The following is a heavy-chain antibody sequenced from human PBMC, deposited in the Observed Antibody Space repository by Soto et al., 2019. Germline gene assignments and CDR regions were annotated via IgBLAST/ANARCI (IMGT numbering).Heavy chain of an antibody. CDR3: ARVFDVCHGGSRYYYYDGLDV. CDR1: VEALNSYY. Sequence: GASVEVSCKSSVEALNSYYMHWVRKANGPGLEWMGIINPSGGSTSYAQKFQGRVTMTRDTSTSTVYMELSSLRSEDTAVYYCARVFDVCHGGSRYYYYDGLDVWGQGTTVT. D-gene: IGHD2-15*01. V-gene: IGHV1-46*02. J-gene: IGHJ6*02. CDR2: INPSGGST.